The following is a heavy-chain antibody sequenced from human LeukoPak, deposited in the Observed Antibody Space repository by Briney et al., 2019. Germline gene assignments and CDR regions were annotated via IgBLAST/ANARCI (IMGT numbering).Heavy chain of an antibody. V-gene: IGHV4-39*07. CDR2: IYYSGST. D-gene: IGHD6-19*01. Sequence: SETLSLTCTVSGGSISSSSYYWGWIRQPPGKGLEWIGSIYYSGSTYYNPSLKSRVTISVDTSKNQFSLKLSSVTAADTAVYYCARAYSSGWYGHYFDYWGQGTLVTVSS. J-gene: IGHJ4*02. CDR3: ARAYSSGWYGHYFDY. CDR1: GGSISSSSYY.